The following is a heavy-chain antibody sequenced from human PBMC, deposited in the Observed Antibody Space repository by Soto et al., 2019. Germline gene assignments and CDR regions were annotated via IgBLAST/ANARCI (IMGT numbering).Heavy chain of an antibody. CDR1: VDSMRTYY. Sequence: QVQLQESGPGLVKPSETLSLTCSVSVDSMRTYYWNWIRQPPGGGLEWIGHIYYSGSTNYNPSLQSRVTMSVVTSKNHFSLKLSSVTAADTAVYYCARSGTSTWYFDLWGRGTLVTVSS. CDR3: ARSGTSTWYFDL. J-gene: IGHJ2*01. CDR2: IYYSGST. V-gene: IGHV4-59*01. D-gene: IGHD1-1*01.